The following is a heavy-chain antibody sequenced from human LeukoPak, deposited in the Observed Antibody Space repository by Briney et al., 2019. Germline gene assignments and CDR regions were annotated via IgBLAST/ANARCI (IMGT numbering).Heavy chain of an antibody. V-gene: IGHV1-2*02. D-gene: IGHD6-19*01. CDR1: GYTFTGYY. Sequence: ASVKVSCKASGYTFTGYYIHWVRQAPGQGLEWMGWINPDSGGTNYQGRVTMTRVTSIRTAYMELSRLRSDDTAVYYCARVLFYSSGNKSNRVDYWGQGTLVTVSS. J-gene: IGHJ4*02. CDR3: ARVLFYSSGNKSNRVDY. CDR2: INPDSGGT.